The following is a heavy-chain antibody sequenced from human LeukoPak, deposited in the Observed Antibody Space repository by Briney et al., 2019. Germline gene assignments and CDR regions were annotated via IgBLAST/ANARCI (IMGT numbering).Heavy chain of an antibody. Sequence: GGSLRLSCAASGFTFSSYWMSWVRQAPGKGLEWVANIKQDGSEKYYVDSVKGRFTISRANAKNSLYLQMYSLRAEDTAAYYCARGKATITWYYFDYWGQGTLVTVSS. V-gene: IGHV3-7*01. CDR1: GFTFSSYW. CDR3: ARGKATITWYYFDY. D-gene: IGHD5-12*01. CDR2: IKQDGSEK. J-gene: IGHJ4*02.